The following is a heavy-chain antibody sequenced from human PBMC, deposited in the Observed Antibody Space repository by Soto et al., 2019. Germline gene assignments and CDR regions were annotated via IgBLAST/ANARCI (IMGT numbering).Heavy chain of an antibody. J-gene: IGHJ4*02. D-gene: IGHD6-19*01. CDR3: ARLYRQWPVDY. Sequence: SETLSLTCTVSGGSISSSSYYWGWIRQPPGKGLEWIGSIYYSGSTYYNPSLKSRVTISVDTSKNQFSLKLSSVTAADTAVYNCARLYRQWPVDYWGQGTLVTVSS. CDR1: GGSISSSSYY. V-gene: IGHV4-39*01. CDR2: IYYSGST.